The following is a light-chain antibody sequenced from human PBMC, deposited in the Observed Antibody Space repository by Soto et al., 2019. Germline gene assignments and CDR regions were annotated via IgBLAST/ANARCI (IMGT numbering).Light chain of an antibody. CDR3: QQYNNWPPNT. J-gene: IGKJ4*01. CDR1: QSVSSN. CDR2: GAS. Sequence: EIVMTQSPATLSVSPGERATLSCRASQSVSSNLAWYQQKPGQAPRLLIYGASTRATGIPARFSGSGSGTEFTLTISSLQSEDFAVYYYQQYNNWPPNTFGGGTKVDIK. V-gene: IGKV3-15*01.